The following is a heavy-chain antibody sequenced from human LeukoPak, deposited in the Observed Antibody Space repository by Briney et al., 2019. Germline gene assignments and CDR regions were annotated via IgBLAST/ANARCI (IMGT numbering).Heavy chain of an antibody. CDR3: AKDMRHTDY. J-gene: IGHJ4*02. V-gene: IGHV3-48*03. CDR2: ISSSGSTI. Sequence: GGSLRLSCAASGFTFSSYEMNWARQAPGKGLEWVSYISSSGSTIYYADSVKGRFTISRDNSKNTLYLQMNSLRAEDTAVYYCAKDMRHTDYWGQGTLVTVSS. D-gene: IGHD2-21*01. CDR1: GFTFSSYE.